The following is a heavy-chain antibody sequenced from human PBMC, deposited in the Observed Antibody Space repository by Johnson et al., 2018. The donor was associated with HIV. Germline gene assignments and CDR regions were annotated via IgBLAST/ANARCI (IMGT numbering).Heavy chain of an antibody. Sequence: HVQLVESGGGVVQPGRSLRLSCAASGFTFRSYGMHWVRQDPGKGLEWVAVISYDGTNKYYADSVKGRFTISRDNSKNTLYLQMNSLRAEDTAIYYCAKKGNVGSWDLDAFDIWGQGTMVTVSS. J-gene: IGHJ3*02. D-gene: IGHD1-26*01. CDR2: ISYDGTNK. CDR1: GFTFRSYG. V-gene: IGHV3-30*18. CDR3: AKKGNVGSWDLDAFDI.